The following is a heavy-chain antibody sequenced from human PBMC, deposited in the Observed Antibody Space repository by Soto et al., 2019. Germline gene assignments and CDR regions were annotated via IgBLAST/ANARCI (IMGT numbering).Heavy chain of an antibody. Sequence: QVQLVQSGAEVKKPGASVKVSCKASGYTFTSYGFSWVRQAPGQGLEWMGWISAYNGNTNYAQKLQGRVSMTTGTSTSTAYLQLRSVSADDTAVYYFARVEEEYSGYDFSFWGQGTLVSVSS. D-gene: IGHD5-12*01. J-gene: IGHJ1*01. CDR2: ISAYNGNT. CDR3: ARVEEEYSGYDFSF. V-gene: IGHV1-18*01. CDR1: GYTFTSYG.